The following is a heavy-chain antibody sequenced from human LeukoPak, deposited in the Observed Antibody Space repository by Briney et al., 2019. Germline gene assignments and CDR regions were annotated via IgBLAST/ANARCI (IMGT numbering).Heavy chain of an antibody. Sequence: PGGSLRLSCVASGFTFSSYWMSWVRQAPGKGLEWVANIKQDGSEKYYVDSVKGRFTISRDNAKNSLYLQMNSLRAEDTAVYYCARDHTLLTYFDYWGQGTLVTVSS. CDR3: ARDHTLLTYFDY. CDR1: GFTFSSYW. CDR2: IKQDGSEK. D-gene: IGHD3-16*01. V-gene: IGHV3-7*01. J-gene: IGHJ4*02.